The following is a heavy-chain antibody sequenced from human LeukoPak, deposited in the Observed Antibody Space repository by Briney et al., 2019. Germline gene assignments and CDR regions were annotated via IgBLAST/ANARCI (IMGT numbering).Heavy chain of an antibody. V-gene: IGHV4-39*07. CDR1: GGSISSSSYY. Sequence: PSETLSLTCTVSGGSISSSSYYWGWIRQPPGKGLEWIGSIYYSGSTYYNPSLKSRVTISVDTSKNQFSLKLSSVTAADTAVYYCARDKGDYGGNLYDYWGQGTLVTVSS. J-gene: IGHJ4*02. CDR3: ARDKGDYGGNLYDY. D-gene: IGHD4-23*01. CDR2: IYYSGST.